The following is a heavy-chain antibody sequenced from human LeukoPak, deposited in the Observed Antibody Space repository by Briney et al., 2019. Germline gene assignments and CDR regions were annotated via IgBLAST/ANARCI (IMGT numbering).Heavy chain of an antibody. V-gene: IGHV4-59*01. D-gene: IGHD3-22*01. Sequence: SETLSLTCTVSGGSISSYYWSWIRQPPGKGLEWIGYIYYSGSTNYNPSLKSRVTISVDTSKSQFSLKLSSVTAADTAVYYCARALYDSSGNNWFDPWGQGTLVTVSS. J-gene: IGHJ5*02. CDR3: ARALYDSSGNNWFDP. CDR2: IYYSGST. CDR1: GGSISSYY.